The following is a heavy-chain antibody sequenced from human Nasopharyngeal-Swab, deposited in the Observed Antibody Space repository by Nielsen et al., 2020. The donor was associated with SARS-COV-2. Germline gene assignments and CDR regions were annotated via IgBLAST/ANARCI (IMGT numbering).Heavy chain of an antibody. V-gene: IGHV3-11*06. CDR1: GFTFSDYY. J-gene: IGHJ4*02. CDR2: INGSGTYT. D-gene: IGHD2-15*01. CDR3: ARAQASGVVASRF. Sequence: GGSLRLSCAVSGFTFSDYYMSWIRQAPGKGLEWLAYINGSGTYTDYAASVKGRFVISRDNAKNSMFLQMSRLRAEDTALYYCARAQASGVVASRFWGLGTLVTVSS.